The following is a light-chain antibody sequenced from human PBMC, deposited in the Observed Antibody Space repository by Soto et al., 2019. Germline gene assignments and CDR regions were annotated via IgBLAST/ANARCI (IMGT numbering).Light chain of an antibody. CDR3: QHYNTYSST. J-gene: IGKJ1*01. V-gene: IGKV1-5*01. CDR2: DAS. Sequence: DIQMTQSPSTLSASVGDRVTITCRASQSISSWFAWYQQKPGKAPNLLIYDASSLEGGVPSRFSGSGSGTEFTLTISSLQPDDFATYYCQHYNTYSSTFGQGTKVDI. CDR1: QSISSW.